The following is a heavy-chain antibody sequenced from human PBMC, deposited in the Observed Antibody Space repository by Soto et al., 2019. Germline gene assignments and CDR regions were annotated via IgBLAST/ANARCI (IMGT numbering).Heavy chain of an antibody. V-gene: IGHV3-23*01. CDR3: ARGQYYDFWSAYDY. CDR1: GFTFSSSA. Sequence: GGSLRLSCAASGFTFSSSAMSWVRQAPGKGLQWVSVISGSGGSTYYADYVKGRFTIPRDNSKNTMYLQMDSLRAEDTAVYYCARGQYYDFWSAYDYWGQGA. J-gene: IGHJ4*02. D-gene: IGHD3-3*01. CDR2: ISGSGGST.